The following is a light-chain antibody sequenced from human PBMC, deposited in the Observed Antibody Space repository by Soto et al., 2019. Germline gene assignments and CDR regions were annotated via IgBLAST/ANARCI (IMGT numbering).Light chain of an antibody. Sequence: QSALTQPASVSGAPGQSITISCTGTSSDVGSYDFVSWYQQHPGKAPKLMIYEGSKRPSGISHRFSGSKSGNTASLTISGLQGEDEADYYCCSYAGSVTFVVFGGGTKL. CDR1: SSDVGSYDF. J-gene: IGLJ2*01. CDR2: EGS. CDR3: CSYAGSVTFVV. V-gene: IGLV2-23*01.